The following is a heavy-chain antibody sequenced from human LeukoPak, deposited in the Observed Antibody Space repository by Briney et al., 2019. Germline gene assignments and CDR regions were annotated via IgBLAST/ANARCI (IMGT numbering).Heavy chain of an antibody. CDR3: ARARYSSNWLGKEYFHH. D-gene: IGHD6-13*01. CDR1: GYTFTSYY. Sequence: VASVKVSCKASGYTFTSYYMHWVRQAPGQGLEWMGIINPSGGSTSYAQKFQGRVTMTRDTSINTAYMELSSLRSEDTAMYYCARARYSSNWLGKEYFHHWGQGTLVTVSS. J-gene: IGHJ1*01. V-gene: IGHV1-46*01. CDR2: INPSGGST.